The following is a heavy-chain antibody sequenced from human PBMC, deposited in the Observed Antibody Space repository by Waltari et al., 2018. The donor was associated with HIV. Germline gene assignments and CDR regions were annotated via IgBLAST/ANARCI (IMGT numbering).Heavy chain of an antibody. CDR3: ASGVGYDSSGYYYDY. Sequence: QVQLQESGPGLVKPSATLSLTCTVSGGSISSYYWRWIRQPPGKGLEWIGYIYYSGRTNYNPALKSRVTVSVDTSKNQFSLKLSSVIAADTAVYYCASGVGYDSSGYYYDYWGQGTLVTVSS. CDR2: IYYSGRT. J-gene: IGHJ4*02. CDR1: GGSISSYY. D-gene: IGHD3-22*01. V-gene: IGHV4-59*01.